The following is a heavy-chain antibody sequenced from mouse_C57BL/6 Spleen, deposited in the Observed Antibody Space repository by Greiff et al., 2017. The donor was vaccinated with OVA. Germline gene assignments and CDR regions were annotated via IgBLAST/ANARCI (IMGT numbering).Heavy chain of an antibody. CDR3: ARIGDGYYWYFDV. CDR1: GYTFTSYW. Sequence: QVQLKQPGAELVMPGASVKLSCKASGYTFTSYWMHWVKQRPGQGLEWIGEIDPSDSYTNYNQKFKGKSTLTVDKSSSTAYMQLSSLTSEDSAVYYCARIGDGYYWYFDVWGTGTTVTVSS. D-gene: IGHD2-3*01. J-gene: IGHJ1*03. V-gene: IGHV1-69*01. CDR2: IDPSDSYT.